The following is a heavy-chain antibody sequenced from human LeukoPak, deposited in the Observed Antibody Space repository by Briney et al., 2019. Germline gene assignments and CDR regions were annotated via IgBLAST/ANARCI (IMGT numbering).Heavy chain of an antibody. CDR1: GYTLTELS. V-gene: IGHV1-24*01. D-gene: IGHD2-2*01. CDR3: ATDHCSSTSCYSEMRH. J-gene: IGHJ1*01. CDR2: FDPEDGET. Sequence: ASVKVSCKVSGYTLTELSMHWVRQAPGKGLEWMGGFDPEDGETIYAQKFQSRVTMTEDTSTDTAYMELSSLRSEDTAVYYCATDHCSSTSCYSEMRHWGQGTLVTVSS.